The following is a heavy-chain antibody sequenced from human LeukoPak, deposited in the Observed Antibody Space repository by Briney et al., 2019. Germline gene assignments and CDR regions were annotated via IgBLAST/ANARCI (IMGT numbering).Heavy chain of an antibody. D-gene: IGHD6-19*01. J-gene: IGHJ4*02. CDR2: IWYGGSNK. CDR3: AKDKDRFTVRWYSSGWSLDY. Sequence: GGSLRLSCAASGFTFSSYGMHWVRQAPGRGLEWVAVIWYGGSNKYYADSVKGRFTISRDNSKNTLYLQMNSLRAEDTAVYYCAKDKDRFTVRWYSSGWSLDYWGQGTLVTVSS. V-gene: IGHV3-30*02. CDR1: GFTFSSYG.